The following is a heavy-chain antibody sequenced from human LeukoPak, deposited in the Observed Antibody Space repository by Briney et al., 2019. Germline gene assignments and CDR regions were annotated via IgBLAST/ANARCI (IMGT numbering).Heavy chain of an antibody. CDR1: GYSISSGYC. V-gene: IGHV4-38-2*01. Sequence: SETLSLTCAVSGYSISSGYCWGWIRQPPGKGLEWIGSIYHSGSTYYNPSLKSRVTISVDTSKNQFSLKLSSVTAADTAVYYCARGYSSANDWFDPWGQGTLVTVSS. D-gene: IGHD6-19*01. CDR3: ARGYSSANDWFDP. CDR2: IYHSGST. J-gene: IGHJ5*02.